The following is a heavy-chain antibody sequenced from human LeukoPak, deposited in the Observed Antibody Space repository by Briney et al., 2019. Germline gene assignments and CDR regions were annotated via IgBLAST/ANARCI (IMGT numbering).Heavy chain of an antibody. CDR2: IVVGSGNT. V-gene: IGHV1-58*01. Sequence: SVKVSCKASGFTFTSSAVQWVRPARGQRLEWIGWIVVGSGNTNYAQKFQERVTITRDMSTSTAYMELSSLRSEDTAVYYCAAASYCSGGSCSSYYYYYGMDVWGKGTTVTVSS. J-gene: IGHJ6*04. CDR1: GFTFTSSA. D-gene: IGHD2-15*01. CDR3: AAASYCSGGSCSSYYYYYGMDV.